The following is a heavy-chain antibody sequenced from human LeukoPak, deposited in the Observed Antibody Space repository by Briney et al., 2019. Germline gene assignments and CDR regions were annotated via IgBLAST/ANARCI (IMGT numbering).Heavy chain of an antibody. CDR1: GFTLSDYY. D-gene: IGHD3-3*01. V-gene: IGHV3-11*01. CDR2: ISSSGSTI. Sequence: GGSLRLSCAASGFTLSDYYMNWIRQAPGKGLEWVSYISSSGSTIYYADSVKGRFTISRGNAKNSLYLQMNSLRAEDTAVYYCARDDFWSGYLRYWGQGTLVTVSS. CDR3: ARDDFWSGYLRY. J-gene: IGHJ4*02.